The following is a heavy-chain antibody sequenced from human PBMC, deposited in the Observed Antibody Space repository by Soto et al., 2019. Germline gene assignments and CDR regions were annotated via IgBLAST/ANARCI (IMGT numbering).Heavy chain of an antibody. Sequence: QVQLQESGPGLVKPSETLSLICAVSGGSVTASNWWSWVRQPPGKGLEWIGEVYHSGGTNYNPSLKSRLTMSVATSKNQFSLKLGSVTAADTAVYYCARDKGNYDLWGQGTLVTVSS. CDR1: GGSVTASNW. D-gene: IGHD1-7*01. J-gene: IGHJ5*02. CDR3: ARDKGNYDL. V-gene: IGHV4-4*02. CDR2: VYHSGGT.